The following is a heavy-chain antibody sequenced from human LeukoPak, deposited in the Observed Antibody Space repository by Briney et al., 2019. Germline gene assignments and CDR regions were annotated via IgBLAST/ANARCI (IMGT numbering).Heavy chain of an antibody. D-gene: IGHD3-10*01. J-gene: IGHJ4*02. CDR2: ISWNSGSI. CDR3: AKGGYGSGSYYTYFDY. CDR1: GFTFDDYA. V-gene: IGHV3-9*01. Sequence: GGSLRLSCAASGFTFDDYAMHWVQQAPGKGLEWVSGISWNSGSIGYADSVKGRFTISRDNAKNSLYLQMNSLRAEDTALYYCAKGGYGSGSYYTYFDYWGQGTLVTVSS.